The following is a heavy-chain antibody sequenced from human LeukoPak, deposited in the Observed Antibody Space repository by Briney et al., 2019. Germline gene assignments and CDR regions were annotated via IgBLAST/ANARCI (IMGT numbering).Heavy chain of an antibody. J-gene: IGHJ6*03. Sequence: AASVKVSCKASGYTFTSYYMHWVRQAPGQGLEWMGIINPSGGSTSYAQKLQGRVTMTRDTSTSTVYMELSSLRSEDTAVYYCARDAPLSDIVVVPAAHPYYYMDVWGKGTTVTVSS. V-gene: IGHV1-46*01. CDR1: GYTFTSYY. CDR3: ARDAPLSDIVVVPAAHPYYYMDV. D-gene: IGHD2-2*01. CDR2: INPSGGST.